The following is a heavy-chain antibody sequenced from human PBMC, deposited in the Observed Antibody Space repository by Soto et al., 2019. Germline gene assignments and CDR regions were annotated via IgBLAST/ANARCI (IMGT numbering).Heavy chain of an antibody. CDR2: VKSKTDGGTT. V-gene: IGHV3-15*05. D-gene: IGHD3-22*01. CDR1: GFSFINAW. Sequence: GGSLRLSCAASGFSFINAWMSWVRQAPGKGLEWVGRVKSKTDGGTTDYAAPVKGRFTVSRDDSKNMLVLQMNSLKTEDTAVYYCTTDAGYSGYYPRDFDYWGQGTLVTVSS. J-gene: IGHJ4*02. CDR3: TTDAGYSGYYPRDFDY.